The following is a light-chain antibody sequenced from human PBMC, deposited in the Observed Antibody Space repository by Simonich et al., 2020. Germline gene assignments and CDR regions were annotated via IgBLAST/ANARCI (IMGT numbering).Light chain of an antibody. J-gene: IGLJ2*01. CDR2: DVS. Sequence: QSALTQPASVSGSPGKSITISCTGTSRYGGGYNYVSWYQPHPGKAPTRMIYDVSKRPSGVSNRFSGSKSGNTASLTISRLQAEDEADYYGSSYTSSSTVVFGGGTKLTVL. V-gene: IGLV2-14*01. CDR3: SSYTSSSTVV. CDR1: SRYGGGYNY.